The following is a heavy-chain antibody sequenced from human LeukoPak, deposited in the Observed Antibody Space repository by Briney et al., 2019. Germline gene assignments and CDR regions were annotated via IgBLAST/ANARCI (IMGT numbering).Heavy chain of an antibody. CDR2: ISYDGSNK. CDR3: ARGFTTP. D-gene: IGHD1-1*01. Sequence: GRSLRLSCAASGFTFSSYAMHWVRQAPGKGLEWVALISYDGSNKYYADSVKGRFTISRDNSKNTLYLQMNSLRAEDTAVYYCARGFTTPWGQGTLVTVSS. V-gene: IGHV3-30-3*01. CDR1: GFTFSSYA. J-gene: IGHJ5*02.